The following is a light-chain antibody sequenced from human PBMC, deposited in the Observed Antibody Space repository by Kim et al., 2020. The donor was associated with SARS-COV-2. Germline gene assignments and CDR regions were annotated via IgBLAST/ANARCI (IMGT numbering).Light chain of an antibody. CDR1: SSNIGSHT. CDR3: ATWDDSLNGWV. Sequence: GQRVTISCSGTSSNIGSHTVTWYQQVPGTAPKLLIHSDNQRPSGVPDRFSGSKSGTSASLAISGLQSEDEADYYCATWDDSLNGWVFGGGTQLTVL. CDR2: SDN. V-gene: IGLV1-44*01. J-gene: IGLJ3*02.